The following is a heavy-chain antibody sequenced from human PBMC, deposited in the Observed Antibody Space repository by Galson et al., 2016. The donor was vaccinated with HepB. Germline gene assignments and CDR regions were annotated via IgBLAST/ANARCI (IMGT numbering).Heavy chain of an antibody. CDR3: AKDTPSTPSIYVAFDL. Sequence: SLRLSCAASGFTFSDHGVSWVRQAPGKGLEWVSGISGSGGTTYYAESVKGRFTISRAKSENTLYLQMNSLRGADTAGHWCAKDTPSTPSIYVAFDLWGQGTMVTVSS. J-gene: IGHJ3*01. CDR1: GFTFSDHG. CDR2: ISGSGGTT. V-gene: IGHV3-23*01. D-gene: IGHD2-21*01.